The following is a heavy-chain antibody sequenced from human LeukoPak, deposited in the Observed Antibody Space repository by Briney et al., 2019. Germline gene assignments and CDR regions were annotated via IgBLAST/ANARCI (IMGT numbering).Heavy chain of an antibody. CDR2: IYSGGST. V-gene: IGHV3-53*01. CDR3: TTYSGI. J-gene: IGHJ3*02. D-gene: IGHD2-21*01. CDR1: GFTVSSDY. Sequence: QAGGSLRLSCAASGFTVSSDYMSWVRQAPGKGLEWVSVIYSGGSTYYADSVKGRFTTPRDISKNTLYLQMNSLRAEDTAVYYCTTYSGIWGQGTMVTVSS.